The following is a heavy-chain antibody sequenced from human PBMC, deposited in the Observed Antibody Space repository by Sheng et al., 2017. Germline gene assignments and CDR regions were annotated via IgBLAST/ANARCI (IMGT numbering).Heavy chain of an antibody. CDR2: IYYSGST. CDR1: GGSISSSSYY. Sequence: QLQLQESGPGLVKPSETLSLTCTVSGGSISSSSYYWGWIRQPPGKGLEWIGSIYYSGSTYYNPSLKSRVTISVDTSKNQFSLKLSSVTAADTAVYYCARSLWFGELNWFDPWGQGTLVTVSS. J-gene: IGHJ5*02. V-gene: IGHV4-39*07. CDR3: ARSLWFGELNWFDP. D-gene: IGHD3-10*01.